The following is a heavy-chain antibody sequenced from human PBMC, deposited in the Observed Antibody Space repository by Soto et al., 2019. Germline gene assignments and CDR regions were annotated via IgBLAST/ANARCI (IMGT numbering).Heavy chain of an antibody. Sequence: GGSLRLSCAASGFTFSSYAMHWVRQAPGKGLEYVSAISSNGGSTYYANSVKGRFTISRDNSKNTLYLQMGSLRAEDMAVYYCARERGRAFDYWGQGTLVTVSS. CDR3: ARERGRAFDY. V-gene: IGHV3-64*01. J-gene: IGHJ4*02. CDR1: GFTFSSYA. D-gene: IGHD3-10*01. CDR2: ISSNGGST.